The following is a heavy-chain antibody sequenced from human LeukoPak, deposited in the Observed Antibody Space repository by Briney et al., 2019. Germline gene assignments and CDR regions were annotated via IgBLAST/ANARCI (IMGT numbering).Heavy chain of an antibody. D-gene: IGHD3-22*01. CDR2: INHSGST. CDR1: GGSFSGYY. V-gene: IGHV4-34*01. CDR3: AGDRYYYDSSGYYLSY. Sequence: SKTLSLTCAVYGGSFSGYYWSWIRQPPGKGLEWIGEINHSGSTNYNPSLKSRVTISVDTSKNQFSLKLSSVTAADTAVYYCAGDRYYYDSSGYYLSYWGQGTLVTVSS. J-gene: IGHJ4*02.